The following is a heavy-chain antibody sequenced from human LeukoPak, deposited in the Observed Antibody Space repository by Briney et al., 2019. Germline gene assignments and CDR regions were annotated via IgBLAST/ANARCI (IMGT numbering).Heavy chain of an antibody. J-gene: IGHJ4*02. CDR2: ISGSGGST. D-gene: IGHD3-9*01. CDR3: AKEGSSSLTPWDILTDTYYFNY. CDR1: GFTFNIYA. V-gene: IGHV3-23*01. Sequence: PPGGSLRLSCAASGFTFNIYAMSWVRQAPGKGLEWVSAISGSGGSTYYADSVKGRFTISRDNSKNTLYLQMNSLRAEDTAVYYCAKEGSSSLTPWDILTDTYYFNYWGQGTLVTVSS.